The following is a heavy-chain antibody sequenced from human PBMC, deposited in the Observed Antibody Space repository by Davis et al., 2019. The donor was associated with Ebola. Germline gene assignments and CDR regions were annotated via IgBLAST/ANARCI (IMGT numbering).Heavy chain of an antibody. Sequence: GESLKISCAASGFTFSGSAMHWARQASGKGLEWVGRIRSKANSYATAYAASVKGRFTISRDDSKNTAYLQMNSLKTEDTAVYYCTTTVTRVSGAFDIWGQGTMVTVSS. CDR1: GFTFSGSA. V-gene: IGHV3-73*01. D-gene: IGHD4-17*01. CDR2: IRSKANSYAT. J-gene: IGHJ3*02. CDR3: TTTVTRVSGAFDI.